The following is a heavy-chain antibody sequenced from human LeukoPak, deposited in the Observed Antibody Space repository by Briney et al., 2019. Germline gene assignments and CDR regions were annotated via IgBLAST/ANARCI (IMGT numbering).Heavy chain of an antibody. CDR1: GGSISSSSYY. Sequence: PSQTLSLTCTVSGGSISSSSYYWGWIRQPPGKGLEWIGSIYYSGSTYYNPSLKSRVTISVDTSKNQFSLKLSSVTAADTAVYYCARDRVRYSSSLDWFDPWGQGTLVTVSS. CDR2: IYYSGST. J-gene: IGHJ5*02. CDR3: ARDRVRYSSSLDWFDP. D-gene: IGHD6-13*01. V-gene: IGHV4-39*07.